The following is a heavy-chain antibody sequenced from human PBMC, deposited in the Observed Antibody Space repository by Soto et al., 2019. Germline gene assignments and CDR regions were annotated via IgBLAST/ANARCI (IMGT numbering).Heavy chain of an antibody. D-gene: IGHD3-22*01. J-gene: IGHJ1*01. CDR1: GFTVSSNY. CDR3: ERVRVECGYPEDFQH. CDR2: IYSGGST. V-gene: IGHV3-53*01. Sequence: EVQLVESGGGLIQPGGSLRLSCAASGFTVSSNYMSWVRQAPGKGLEWVSVIYSGGSTYYADSVKGRFTISRDNSKNTLYIQMKSLRAEDRAVYYCERVRVECGYPEDFQHWGEGTLVTVTS.